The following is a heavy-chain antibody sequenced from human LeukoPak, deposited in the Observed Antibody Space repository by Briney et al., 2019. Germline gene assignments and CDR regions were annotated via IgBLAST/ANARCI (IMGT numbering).Heavy chain of an antibody. CDR1: GFTVSTNY. CDR3: AKDGGSTLPYYFDW. Sequence: GGSLRLSCAASGFTVSTNYMSWVRQAPGKGLEWVSVIYSDSSTYYADSVKGRFTVSRDNSKNTVYLQMNSLRADDTAVYYCAKDGGSTLPYYFDWWGQGTLVTVAS. D-gene: IGHD3-10*01. J-gene: IGHJ4*02. CDR2: IYSDSST. V-gene: IGHV3-53*01.